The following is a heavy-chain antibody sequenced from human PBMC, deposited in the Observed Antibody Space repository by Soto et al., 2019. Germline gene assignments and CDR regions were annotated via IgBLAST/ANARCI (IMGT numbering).Heavy chain of an antibody. Sequence: GGSLRLSCVASGLTYNNYTMNWVRQAPGKGLEWVASISGRSSHIYYADSLRGRFAISRDNTKKSLYLKMNNLRAENTDVYYFATTGWRVSEYWGQGTLVNVSS. J-gene: IGHJ4*02. CDR3: ATTGWRVSEY. CDR2: ISGRSSHI. V-gene: IGHV3-21*01. CDR1: GLTYNNYT.